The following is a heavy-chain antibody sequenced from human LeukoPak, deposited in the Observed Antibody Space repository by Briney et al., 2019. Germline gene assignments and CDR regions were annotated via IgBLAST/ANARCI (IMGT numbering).Heavy chain of an antibody. J-gene: IGHJ6*02. V-gene: IGHV3-30*18. CDR2: ISYDGSNK. CDR1: GFTFSSYG. CDR3: AKDQLYYGSSGYYSNPGLPRLAYYYYGMDV. D-gene: IGHD3-22*01. Sequence: GGSLRLSCAASGFTFSSYGMHWVRQAPGKGLEWVAVISYDGSNKYYADSVKGRFTISRDNSKNTLYLQMNSLRAEDTAVYYCAKDQLYYGSSGYYSNPGLPRLAYYYYGMDVWGQGTTVTVSS.